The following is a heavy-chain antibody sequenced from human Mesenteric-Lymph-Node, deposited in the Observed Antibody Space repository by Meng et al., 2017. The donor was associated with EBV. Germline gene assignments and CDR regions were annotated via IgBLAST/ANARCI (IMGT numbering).Heavy chain of an antibody. CDR2: MNPNSGNT. CDR1: GYTFTIYE. D-gene: IGHD3-10*01. Sequence: LVPSGAKVKKPGASWKVSCKASGYTFTIYEINWVRQATRQGIEWMGWMNPNSGNTGYAQKFQGRVTMTRNTSISTAYMELSSLRSEDTAVYYCARGGRRYYYGSGSYYPNWFDPWGQGTLVTVSS. CDR3: ARGGRRYYYGSGSYYPNWFDP. J-gene: IGHJ5*02. V-gene: IGHV1-8*01.